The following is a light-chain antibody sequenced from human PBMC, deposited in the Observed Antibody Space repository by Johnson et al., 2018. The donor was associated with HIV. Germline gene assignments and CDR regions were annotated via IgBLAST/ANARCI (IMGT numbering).Light chain of an antibody. Sequence: QLVLTQPPSVSAAPGQKVTISCSGSSSNIGNNYVSWYQQLPGTAPKLLIYDHNKRPSGIPERFSGSQSGSSATLGITGLQTGDEADYYCGTWDSSLSASYVFGTGTKVAVL. V-gene: IGLV1-51*01. CDR1: SSNIGNNY. CDR3: GTWDSSLSASYV. J-gene: IGLJ1*01. CDR2: DHN.